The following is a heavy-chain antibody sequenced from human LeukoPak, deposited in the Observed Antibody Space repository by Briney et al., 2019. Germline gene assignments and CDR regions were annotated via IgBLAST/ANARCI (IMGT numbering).Heavy chain of an antibody. V-gene: IGHV3-30*18. D-gene: IGHD2-2*01. CDR2: ISYDGSNK. Sequence: GGSLRLSCAASGFTFSSYGMHWVRQAPGKGLEWVAVISYDGSNKYYADSVKGRFTISRDNSKNTLFLQMNSLRAEDTAVCYCAKCRSLSPAAAINYWGQGTLVTVSS. CDR3: AKCRSLSPAAAINY. J-gene: IGHJ4*02. CDR1: GFTFSSYG.